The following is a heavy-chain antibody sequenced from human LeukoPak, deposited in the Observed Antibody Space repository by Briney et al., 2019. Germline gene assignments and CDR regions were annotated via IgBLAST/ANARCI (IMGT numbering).Heavy chain of an antibody. J-gene: IGHJ4*02. D-gene: IGHD2-15*01. CDR3: AKVDIVVVVAAWFDY. CDR1: GFTFSSYA. CDR2: ISGSGGST. Sequence: GGSLRLSCAASGFTFSSYAMSWVRQAPGKGLEWVSAISGSGGSTYYADSVKGRFTISRDNSKNTLYLQMNSLRAEDTAVYYCAKVDIVVVVAAWFDYWGRGTLVTVSS. V-gene: IGHV3-23*01.